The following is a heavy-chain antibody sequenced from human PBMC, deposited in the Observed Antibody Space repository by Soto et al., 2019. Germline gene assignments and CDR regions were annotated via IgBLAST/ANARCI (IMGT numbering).Heavy chain of an antibody. V-gene: IGHV3-23*01. Sequence: EVQLLESGGGLVQPGGSLRLSCAASGFTFSSYAMSWVRQAPGKGLEWVSAISGSGGSTFYADSVKGRFTISRDNSKNTLYLQMNSLRAEDTAVYYCAKKTRRDKWEPHDYWGQGTLVTVSS. CDR2: ISGSGGST. CDR3: AKKTRRDKWEPHDY. J-gene: IGHJ4*02. CDR1: GFTFSSYA. D-gene: IGHD1-26*01.